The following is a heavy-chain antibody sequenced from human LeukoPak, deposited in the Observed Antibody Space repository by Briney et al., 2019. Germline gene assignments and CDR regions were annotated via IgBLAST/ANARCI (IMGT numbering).Heavy chain of an antibody. V-gene: IGHV4-4*07. CDR1: GGSISSYY. J-gene: IGHJ6*03. CDR2: IYTSGST. CDR3: ARGIYYDSSGRVYYYYMDV. D-gene: IGHD3-22*01. Sequence: SETLSLTCTVSGGSISSYYRSWIRQPAGKGLEWIGCIYTSGSTNYNTSLKSQVTMSVDTSKNQFSLKLSSVTAADTAVYYCARGIYYDSSGRVYYYYMDVWGKGTTVTVSS.